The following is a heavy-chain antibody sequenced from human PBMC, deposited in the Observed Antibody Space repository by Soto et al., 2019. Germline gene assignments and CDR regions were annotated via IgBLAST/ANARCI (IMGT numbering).Heavy chain of an antibody. CDR1: GFTFDDYG. CDR3: VRGRYGSEIH. CDR2: ISSSSSYI. V-gene: IGHV3-21*04. J-gene: IGHJ4*02. Sequence: PGGSLRLSCAASGFTFDDYGMSWVRQTPGKGLEWVSSISSSSSYIYYADSVKGRFTISTHSSQSTLFLQMNSLRTEDTATYYCVRGRYGSEIHWGQGTKVTVSS. D-gene: IGHD3-10*01.